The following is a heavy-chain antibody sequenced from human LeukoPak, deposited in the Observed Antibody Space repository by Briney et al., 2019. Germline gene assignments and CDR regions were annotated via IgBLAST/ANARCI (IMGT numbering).Heavy chain of an antibody. CDR2: IRYDGSNK. D-gene: IGHD5-24*01. V-gene: IGHV3-30*02. J-gene: IGHJ4*02. CDR1: GFTFSSYG. CDR3: AKDFVEMATRVGFDY. Sequence: GGSLRLSCAASGFTFSSYGMHWVRQAPGKGLEWVAFIRYDGSNKYYADSVKGRFTISRDNSKNTLSLQMNSLRAEDTAVYYCAKDFVEMATRVGFDYWGQGTLVTVSS.